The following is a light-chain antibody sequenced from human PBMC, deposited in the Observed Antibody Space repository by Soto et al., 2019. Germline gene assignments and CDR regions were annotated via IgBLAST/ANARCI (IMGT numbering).Light chain of an antibody. J-gene: IGLJ1*01. V-gene: IGLV2-14*03. CDR2: DVS. Sequence: QCVLTQPASVSGSPGESITISCTGTSSDVGAYNYVSWYQHHPGNAPKLLIYDVSTRPSGVSNRFSGSKSGNTASLTISGLQAEDEADYYCSSYTTSTTRVFGTGTRSPT. CDR1: SSDVGAYNY. CDR3: SSYTTSTTRV.